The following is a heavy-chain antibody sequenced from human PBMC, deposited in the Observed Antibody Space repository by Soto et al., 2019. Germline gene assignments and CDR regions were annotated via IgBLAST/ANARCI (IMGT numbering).Heavy chain of an antibody. CDR2: IYYSGST. Sequence: PSETLSLTCTVSGGSISSTNYYWGWIRQPPGKGLEWIGSIYYSGSTYYNPSLKSRVTISVDRSKNLFSLKLNSVTAADTAVYYCASLYDNSGCFDYWGQGTLVTVSS. D-gene: IGHD3-22*01. J-gene: IGHJ4*02. CDR3: ASLYDNSGCFDY. V-gene: IGHV4-39*01. CDR1: GGSISSTNYY.